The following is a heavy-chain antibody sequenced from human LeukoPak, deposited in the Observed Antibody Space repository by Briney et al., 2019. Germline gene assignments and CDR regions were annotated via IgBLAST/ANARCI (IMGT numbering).Heavy chain of an antibody. J-gene: IGHJ5*02. Sequence: PGGSLRLCCAASGFTFSRYSMNWVRQAPGKRLEWVSSISSSSSYIYYADSVKVRFTIFRGNTKHSLYLQIHSLRAGDTAVYCRARTADYDILTGPTAWGQGTLGTVSS. CDR1: GFTFSRYS. V-gene: IGHV3-21*01. CDR3: ARTADYDILTGPTA. D-gene: IGHD3-9*01. CDR2: ISSSSSYI.